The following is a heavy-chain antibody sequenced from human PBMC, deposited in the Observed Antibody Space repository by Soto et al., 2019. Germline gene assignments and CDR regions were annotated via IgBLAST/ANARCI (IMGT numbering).Heavy chain of an antibody. V-gene: IGHV3-74*01. Sequence: VPLVESGGGSVQPGGSLRLSCVASGITFSGFWMHWVRQVPGKGLVWVARVDSAGSGTSYADFVKGRFTISRDNAKNTLSLQMDSLRVEDTAVYYCATVFENWGQGIEVTVSS. J-gene: IGHJ4*02. CDR1: GITFSGFW. CDR3: ATVFEN. CDR2: VDSAGSGT.